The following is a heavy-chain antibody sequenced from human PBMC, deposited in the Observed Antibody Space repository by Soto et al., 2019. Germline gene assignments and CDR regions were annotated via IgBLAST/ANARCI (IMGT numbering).Heavy chain of an antibody. CDR1: GGSISSGDYY. CDR2: IYYSGST. Sequence: PSETLSLTCTVSGGSISSGDYYWSWIRQPPGKGLEWIGYIYYSGSTYYNPSLKSRVTISVDTSKNQFSLKLSSVTAADTAVYYCARVPTYDSSGYYSYYFDYWGQGTLVTVSS. J-gene: IGHJ4*02. D-gene: IGHD3-22*01. V-gene: IGHV4-30-4*01. CDR3: ARVPTYDSSGYYSYYFDY.